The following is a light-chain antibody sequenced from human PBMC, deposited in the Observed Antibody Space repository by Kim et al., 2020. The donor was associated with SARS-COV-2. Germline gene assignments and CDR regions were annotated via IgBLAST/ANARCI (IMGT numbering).Light chain of an antibody. V-gene: IGLV4-69*01. CDR2: LNSDGSH. CDR3: QTWGTGMV. J-gene: IGLJ3*02. CDR1: SGHSSYA. Sequence: GAAVHLTCNVNSGHSSYASAWQQEQPEKGARYVMKLNSDGSHSKGDGIPDRVPGYSSGAERYLTISSRQCEDEADYYCQTWGTGMVFGGGTQVTV.